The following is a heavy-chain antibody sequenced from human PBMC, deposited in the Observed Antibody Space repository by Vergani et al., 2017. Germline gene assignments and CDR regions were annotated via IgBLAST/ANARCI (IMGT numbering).Heavy chain of an antibody. CDR3: SKDGTLGYCSSTSCP. D-gene: IGHD2-2*01. CDR2: ISGSGGST. CDR1: GFTFSSYA. V-gene: IGHV3-23*01. J-gene: IGHJ5*02. Sequence: EVQLLESGGGLVQPGGSLRLSCAASGFTFSSYAMSWVRQAPGKGLEWVSAISGSGGSTYYADSVKGRFTISRDNSKNTLYLQMNSLRAEDTAVYYCSKDGTLGYCSSTSCPWGQGTLVTVSS.